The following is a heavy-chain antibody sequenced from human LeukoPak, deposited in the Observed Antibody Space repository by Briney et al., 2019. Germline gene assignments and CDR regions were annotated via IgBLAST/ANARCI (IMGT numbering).Heavy chain of an antibody. D-gene: IGHD5-12*01. CDR1: GGSISSGGYY. CDR2: IYYSGST. V-gene: IGHV4-31*03. J-gene: IGHJ4*02. Sequence: SETLSLTCTVAGGSISSGGYYWSWIRQHPGKGLEWIGYIYYSGSTYYNPSLKSRVTISADTSKNQFSLKLSSVTTADTAVYYCARERGDVGFDYWGQGTLVTVSS. CDR3: ARERGDVGFDY.